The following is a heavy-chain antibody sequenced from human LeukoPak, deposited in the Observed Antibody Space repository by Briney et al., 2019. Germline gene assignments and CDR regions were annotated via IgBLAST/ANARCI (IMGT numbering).Heavy chain of an antibody. V-gene: IGHV3-11*04. Sequence: GGSLRLSCAASGFTFSDYYMSWIRQAPGKGLEWVSYISSSGSTIYYADSVKGRFTISRDNAKNSLYLQMNSLRAEDTAVYYCAKDPPFYCSSTSCYSDLDYWGQGTLVTVSS. J-gene: IGHJ4*02. CDR2: ISSSGSTI. CDR1: GFTFSDYY. CDR3: AKDPPFYCSSTSCYSDLDY. D-gene: IGHD2-2*02.